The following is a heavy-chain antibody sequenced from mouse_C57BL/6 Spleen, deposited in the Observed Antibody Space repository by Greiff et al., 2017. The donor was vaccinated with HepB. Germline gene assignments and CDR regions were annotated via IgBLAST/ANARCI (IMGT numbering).Heavy chain of an antibody. CDR1: GYTFTSYW. V-gene: IGHV1-69*01. J-gene: IGHJ4*01. D-gene: IGHD1-1*01. Sequence: QVQLQQSGAELVMPGASVKLSCTASGYTFTSYWMHWVKQRPGQGLEWIGEIDPSDSYTNYNQKFKGKSTLTVDKSSSTAYMQLSSLTSEDSAVYYCAREDYYGSSYGYYAMDYWGQGTSVTVSS. CDR3: AREDYYGSSYGYYAMDY. CDR2: IDPSDSYT.